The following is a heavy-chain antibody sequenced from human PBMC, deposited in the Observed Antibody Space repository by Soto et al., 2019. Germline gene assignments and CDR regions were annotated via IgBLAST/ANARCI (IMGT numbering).Heavy chain of an antibody. CDR2: ISSNGGNT. Sequence: ESGGTLVQPGGSLRLSCSASEFTFNTFAMHWVRQTPGKGLEFVSAISSNGGNTYYADSVKGRFAISRDNSKNTLYLQMYSLRPEDTALYYCVKEGYMRSDWYGQFDCWGQGTLVTVSS. CDR3: VKEGYMRSDWYGQFDC. CDR1: EFTFNTFA. J-gene: IGHJ4*02. V-gene: IGHV3-64D*06. D-gene: IGHD6-19*01.